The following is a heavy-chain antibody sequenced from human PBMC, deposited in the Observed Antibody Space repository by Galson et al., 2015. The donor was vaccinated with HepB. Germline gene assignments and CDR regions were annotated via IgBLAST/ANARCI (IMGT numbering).Heavy chain of an antibody. Sequence: SLRLSCAASGFTFSSYAMSWVRQAPGKGLEWVSAISGSGGSTYYADSVKGRFTISRDNSKNTLYLQMNSLRAEDTAVYYCAKDLGLVYSGWYGRGDYWGQGTLVTVSS. V-gene: IGHV3-23*01. CDR2: ISGSGGST. CDR1: GFTFSSYA. CDR3: AKDLGLVYSGWYGRGDY. J-gene: IGHJ4*02. D-gene: IGHD6-19*01.